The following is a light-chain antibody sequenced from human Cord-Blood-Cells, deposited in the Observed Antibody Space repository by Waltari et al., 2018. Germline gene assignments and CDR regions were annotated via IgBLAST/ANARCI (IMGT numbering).Light chain of an antibody. CDR2: AAS. J-gene: IGKJ5*01. CDR3: QQSYSTSIT. V-gene: IGKV1-39*01. Sequence: DIQMTQSPSSLSASVGDRVTITCRESQSISNYLNWYQQKPGKAPKLLIYAASSLQSGVPSRFSGSGSGTDFTLTISSLQTEDFATYYCQQSYSTSITFGQGTRLEIK. CDR1: QSISNY.